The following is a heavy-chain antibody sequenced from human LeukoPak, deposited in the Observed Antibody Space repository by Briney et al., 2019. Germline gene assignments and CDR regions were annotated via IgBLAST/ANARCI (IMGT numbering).Heavy chain of an antibody. CDR2: MHHSGSA. Sequence: SETLSLTCTVSGGSISSYYWSWIRQSPGKGLEWIGFMHHSGSANSNPSLRSRVTISMDTSKNQFSPKMSSVTAADTAVYYCARDSPFEWHVFGDSFDIWGQGTVVTVSS. V-gene: IGHV4-59*01. J-gene: IGHJ3*02. D-gene: IGHD3-9*01. CDR3: ARDSPFEWHVFGDSFDI. CDR1: GGSISSYY.